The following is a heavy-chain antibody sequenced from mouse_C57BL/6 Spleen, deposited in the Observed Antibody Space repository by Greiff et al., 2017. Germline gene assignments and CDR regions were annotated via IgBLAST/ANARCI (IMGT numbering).Heavy chain of an antibody. CDR1: GFTFSSYG. J-gene: IGHJ4*01. D-gene: IGHD2-3*01. CDR3: ARHEGYGGDDYARDY. CDR2: ISSGGSYT. V-gene: IGHV5-6*01. Sequence: EVQGVESGGDLVKPGGSLKLSCAASGFTFSSYGMSWVRQTPDKRLEWVATISSGGSYTYYPDSVKGRFTISRDNAKNTLYLQMSSLKSEDTAMYYCARHEGYGGDDYARDYWGQGTSVTVSS.